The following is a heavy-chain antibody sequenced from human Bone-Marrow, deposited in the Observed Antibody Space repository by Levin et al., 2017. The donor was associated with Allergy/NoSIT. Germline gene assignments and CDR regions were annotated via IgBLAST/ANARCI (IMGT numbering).Heavy chain of an antibody. CDR3: ARRSLYCSGDSCYSGY. CDR1: GYTFDNFG. Sequence: ASVKVSCETSGYTFDNFGISWVRQAPGQGLEYMGWISPFNGNTNHVQKFQGRLTLTTDTSTNTAFMELRSLGSDDTAVYYCARRSLYCSGDSCYSGYWGQGTLVTV. CDR2: ISPFNGNT. J-gene: IGHJ4*02. V-gene: IGHV1-18*01. D-gene: IGHD2-15*01.